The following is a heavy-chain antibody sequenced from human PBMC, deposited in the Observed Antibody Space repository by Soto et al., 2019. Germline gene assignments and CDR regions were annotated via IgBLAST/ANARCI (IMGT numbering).Heavy chain of an antibody. CDR2: IYYSGST. CDR1: GGSISSYY. J-gene: IGHJ5*02. V-gene: IGHV4-59*01. Sequence: SETLSLTCTVSGGSISSYYWSWIRQPPGKGLEWIGYIYYSGSTNYNPSLKSRVTISVDTSKNQFSLKLSSVTAADTAVYYCARAPIVGATVFDPWGQGTLVTVS. CDR3: ARAPIVGATVFDP. D-gene: IGHD1-26*01.